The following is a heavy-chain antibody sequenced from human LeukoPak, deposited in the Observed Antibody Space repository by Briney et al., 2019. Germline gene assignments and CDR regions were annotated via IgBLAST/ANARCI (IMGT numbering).Heavy chain of an antibody. Sequence: SETLSLTCAVYGGSFSGYYWSWIRQPPGKGLEWIGEINHSGSTNYNPSLKSRDTISVDTSKNQFSLKLSSVTAADTAVYYCARRPLLWRRFDYWGQGTLVTVSS. CDR3: ARRPLLWRRFDY. CDR1: GGSFSGYY. D-gene: IGHD3-10*01. CDR2: INHSGST. V-gene: IGHV4-34*01. J-gene: IGHJ4*02.